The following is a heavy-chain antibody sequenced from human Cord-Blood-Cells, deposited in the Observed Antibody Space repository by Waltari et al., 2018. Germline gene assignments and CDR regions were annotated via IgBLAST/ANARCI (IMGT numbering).Heavy chain of an antibody. Sequence: QVQLQESGPGLVKPSETLSLTCTVSGGSISSYYWSWIRQPPGKGREWIGYFYYSGSTNTNPSLKSRVTISVDTSKNQFSLKLSSVTAADTAVYYCAREHGSGSYYNVSWFDPWGQGTLVTVSS. V-gene: IGHV4-59*01. CDR2: FYYSGST. CDR1: GGSISSYY. J-gene: IGHJ5*02. CDR3: AREHGSGSYYNVSWFDP. D-gene: IGHD3-10*01.